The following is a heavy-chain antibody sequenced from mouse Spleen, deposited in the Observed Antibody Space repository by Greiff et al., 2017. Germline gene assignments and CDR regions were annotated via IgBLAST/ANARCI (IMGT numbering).Heavy chain of an antibody. CDR2: ISSGGSYT. V-gene: IGHV5-9-3*01. Sequence: QLVESGGGLVKPGGSLKLSCAASGFTFSSYAMSWVRQTPEKRLEWVATISSGGSYTYYPDSVKGRFTISRDNAKNTLYLQMSSLRSEDTAMYYCARALYYDYDGYYFDYWGQGTTLTVSS. CDR3: ARALYYDYDGYYFDY. CDR1: GFTFSSYA. J-gene: IGHJ2*01. D-gene: IGHD2-4*01.